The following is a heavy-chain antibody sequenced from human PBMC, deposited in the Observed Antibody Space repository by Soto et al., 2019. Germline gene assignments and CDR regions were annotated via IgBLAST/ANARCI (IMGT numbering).Heavy chain of an antibody. D-gene: IGHD3-10*01. V-gene: IGHV1-3*01. CDR1: GYTVTSYA. CDR3: ARAGGFGELLPSGYYGMVV. CDR2: INAGNGNT. Sequence: GASVKVCCKASGYTVTSYAMHWVRQAPGQRLEWMGWINAGNGNTKYSQKFQGRVTITRDTSASTAYMELSSLRSEDTAVYYCARAGGFGELLPSGYYGMVVWGQGTTVTVSS. J-gene: IGHJ6*02.